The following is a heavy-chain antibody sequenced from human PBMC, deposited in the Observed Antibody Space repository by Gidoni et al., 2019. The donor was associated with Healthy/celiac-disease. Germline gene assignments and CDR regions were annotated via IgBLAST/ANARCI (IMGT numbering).Heavy chain of an antibody. V-gene: IGHV1-69*01. CDR2: IIPIFGTA. CDR3: ARAPRYYDILTGLANWFDP. D-gene: IGHD3-9*01. J-gene: IGHJ5*02. Sequence: QVQLVQSGAEVKKPGSSVKVSCKASGGTFCSYALSWVRQAPGQGLEWMGGIIPIFGTANYAQKFQGRVTITADESTSTAYMELSSLRSEDTAVYYCARAPRYYDILTGLANWFDPWGQGTLVTVSS. CDR1: GGTFCSYA.